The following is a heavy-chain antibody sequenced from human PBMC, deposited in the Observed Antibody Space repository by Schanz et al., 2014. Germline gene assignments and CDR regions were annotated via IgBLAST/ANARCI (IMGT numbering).Heavy chain of an antibody. CDR1: GFTFSSLS. V-gene: IGHV3-48*02. Sequence: EVQLVESGGNLVQPGGSLRLSCVASGFTFSSLSMNWVRQAPGQGLEWLSYISGSGNTIYYADSVKGRFTISRDNAKNSLSLQMDRLRDEDTAVYYCARRYSGRYCFDYWGQGTLVAVSS. J-gene: IGHJ4*02. CDR3: ARRYSGRYCFDY. CDR2: ISGSGNTI. D-gene: IGHD1-26*01.